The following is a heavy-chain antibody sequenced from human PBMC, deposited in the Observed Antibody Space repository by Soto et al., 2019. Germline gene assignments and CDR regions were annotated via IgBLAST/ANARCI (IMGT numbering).Heavy chain of an antibody. D-gene: IGHD4-17*01. CDR1: GGTFSSYA. CDR2: IITIFGRD. V-gene: IGHV1-69*13. J-gene: IGHJ6*02. Sequence: SSVKVFCWASGGTFSSYAISWLRQAPRQGVVWMGRIITIFGRDSCAQTFQGRDAITANESTSTAYMELSSLRTEDTAVYYCARADYGSKSVRYYCSCGMDVWGQGTTVTVSS. CDR3: ARADYGSKSVRYYCSCGMDV.